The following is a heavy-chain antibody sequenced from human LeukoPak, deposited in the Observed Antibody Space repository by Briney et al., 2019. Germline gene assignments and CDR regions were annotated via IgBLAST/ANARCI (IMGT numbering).Heavy chain of an antibody. Sequence: GGSLRLSCAASGFTLSDHHMDWVRQAPGKGLEWVGRNRNKASRYTTEYAASVKGRLTISRDDSKNSMYLHMNSLKTEDTAVYYCASIEGAPGYCGQGTLVTVSS. CDR1: GFTLSDHH. J-gene: IGHJ4*02. CDR2: NRNKASRYTT. D-gene: IGHD1-26*01. V-gene: IGHV3-72*01. CDR3: ASIEGAPGY.